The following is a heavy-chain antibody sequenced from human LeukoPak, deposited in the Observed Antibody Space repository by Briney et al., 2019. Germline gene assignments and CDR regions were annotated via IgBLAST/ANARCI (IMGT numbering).Heavy chain of an antibody. J-gene: IGHJ6*04. D-gene: IGHD2-15*01. V-gene: IGHV4-34*01. CDR3: ARGGRFAPIVVVVAATQLMDV. CDR1: GGSLSAYY. CDR2: INHSGST. Sequence: KPSETLSLTCAVYGGSLSAYYWSWIRQPPGKGLEWIGEINHSGSTNYNPSLKSRVTMSVDTSKNQFSLKLNSVTAADTAVYYCARGGRFAPIVVVVAATQLMDVWGKGTTVTVSS.